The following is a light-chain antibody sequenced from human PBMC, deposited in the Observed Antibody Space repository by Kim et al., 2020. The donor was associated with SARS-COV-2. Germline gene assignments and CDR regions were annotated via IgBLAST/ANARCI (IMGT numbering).Light chain of an antibody. CDR3: SSYTSSSTLV. CDR2: DVS. CDR1: SSDVGGYNY. J-gene: IGLJ3*02. Sequence: GQSITISCSGSSSDVGGYNYVSWYQQHPGKAHKLMIYDVSNRPSGVSNRFSGSKSGNTASLTISGLQAEDEADYYGSSYTSSSTLVFGGGTKLTVL. V-gene: IGLV2-14*03.